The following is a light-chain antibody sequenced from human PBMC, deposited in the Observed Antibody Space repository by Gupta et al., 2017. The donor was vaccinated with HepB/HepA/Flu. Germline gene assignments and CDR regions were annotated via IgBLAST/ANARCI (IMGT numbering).Light chain of an antibody. CDR1: ELGDKF. CDR2: QHS. CDR3: QVWDRNTLF. Sequence: TQPPSASVSPGQTASISCSGDELGDKFVHWYQQKPGQSPVLVIYQHSKRPSGIPERFSGSNSWNTATLTISGTQAMDEADYYCQVWDRNTLFFGGGTKLTVL. J-gene: IGLJ2*01. V-gene: IGLV3-1*01.